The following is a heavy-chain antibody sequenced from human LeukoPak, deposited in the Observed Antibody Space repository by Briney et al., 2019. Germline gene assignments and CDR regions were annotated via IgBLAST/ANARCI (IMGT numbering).Heavy chain of an antibody. D-gene: IGHD3-10*01. CDR2: IRYDGSNK. Sequence: GGSLRLSCAASGFTFSSYGMHWVRQAPGKGLEWVAFIRYDGSNKYYADSVKGRFTISRDNSKNTLYLQMNSLRAEDTAVYYCAKDYSSGSYPYDAFDIWGQGTMVTVSS. V-gene: IGHV3-30*02. J-gene: IGHJ3*02. CDR3: AKDYSSGSYPYDAFDI. CDR1: GFTFSSYG.